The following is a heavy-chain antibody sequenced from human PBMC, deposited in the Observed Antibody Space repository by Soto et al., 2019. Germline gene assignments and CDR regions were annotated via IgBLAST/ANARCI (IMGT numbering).Heavy chain of an antibody. CDR3: ARRGGSVFFDV. V-gene: IGHV5-51*01. D-gene: IGHD6-19*01. CDR1: GYFFSTYW. J-gene: IGHJ3*01. CDR2: IYPGDSET. Sequence: GESLQISCKGSGYFFSTYWTAWVRQMPGKGLEWMGIIYPGDSETKYSPSFEGQVTTSADKSITTAYLQWSRLRASDTATYYCARRGGSVFFDVWGQGTLVTVSS.